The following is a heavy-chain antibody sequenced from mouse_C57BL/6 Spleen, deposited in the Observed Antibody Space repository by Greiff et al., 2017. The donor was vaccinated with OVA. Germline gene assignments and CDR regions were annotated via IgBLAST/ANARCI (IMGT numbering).Heavy chain of an antibody. D-gene: IGHD1-1*01. J-gene: IGHJ4*01. V-gene: IGHV1-15*01. Sequence: QVQLQQSGAELVRPGASVTLSCKASGYTFTDYEMHWVKQTPVHGLEWIGAIDPETGGTAYNQKFKGKAILTADKSSSTAYMELRSLTSEDSAVYCCTRPQMITTVGASPMDGWGQGASVTV. CDR1: GYTFTDYE. CDR2: IDPETGGT. CDR3: TRPQMITTVGASPMDG.